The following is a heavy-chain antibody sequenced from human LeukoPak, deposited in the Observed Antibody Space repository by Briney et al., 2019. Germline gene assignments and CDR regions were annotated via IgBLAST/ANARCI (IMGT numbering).Heavy chain of an antibody. CDR3: ARVPGKGYGSGSYSLGL. CDR1: WFTLSSYS. D-gene: IGHD3-10*01. CDR2: IISSSSYI. Sequence: GGSPRVSCAASWFTLSSYSMSWVRQAPGKGLGWVSSIISSSSYIYFPDSVKSRFTISRDNDNNSQYLQMNSLRAEDTAVYYCARVPGKGYGSGSYSLGLWGQGTLVTVSS. V-gene: IGHV3-21*01. J-gene: IGHJ4*02.